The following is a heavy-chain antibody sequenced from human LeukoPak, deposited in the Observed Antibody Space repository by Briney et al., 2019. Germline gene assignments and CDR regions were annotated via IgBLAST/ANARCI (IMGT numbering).Heavy chain of an antibody. J-gene: IGHJ5*02. CDR3: ARHYGP. CDR1: GGSTRSSNYY. CDR2: IYDSGST. Sequence: SETLSLTCTVSGGSTRSSNYYWGWIRQPPGKGLEWIGSIYDSGSTYYKPSLKRPVTITVDTSKNQYSLNLNSGTAADSAVYYCARHYGPWGQGTLVTVSS. V-gene: IGHV4-39*01. D-gene: IGHD3-10*01.